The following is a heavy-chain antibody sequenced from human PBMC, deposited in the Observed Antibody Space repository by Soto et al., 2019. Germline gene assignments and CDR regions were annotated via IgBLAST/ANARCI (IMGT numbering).Heavy chain of an antibody. J-gene: IGHJ4*02. CDR2: IYWDDDK. D-gene: IGHD5-12*01. Sequence: QITLKESGPTLVKPTQTLTLTCTFSGFSLSTSGVGVGWIRQPPGKALEWLALIYWDDDKRYSPSLKSRLTIPKDTSKNTVVLTMTNLDPVDTATYYCAHAHPLGEYSGYDWFDYWGQGTLVTVSS. V-gene: IGHV2-5*02. CDR1: GFSLSTSGVG. CDR3: AHAHPLGEYSGYDWFDY.